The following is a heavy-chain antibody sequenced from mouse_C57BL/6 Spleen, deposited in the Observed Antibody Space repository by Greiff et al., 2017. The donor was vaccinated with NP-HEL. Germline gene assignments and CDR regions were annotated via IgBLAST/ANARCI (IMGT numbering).Heavy chain of an antibody. CDR2: IYPSDSET. CDR3: ARVCNYPFAY. J-gene: IGHJ3*01. V-gene: IGHV1-61*01. Sequence: VQLQQPGAELVRPGSSVKLSCKASGYTFTSYWMDWVKQRPGQGLEWIGNIYPSDSETHYNQKFKDKATLTVDKSSSTAYMQLSSLTSEDSAVYYCARVCNYPFAYWGQGTLVTVSA. CDR1: GYTFTSYW. D-gene: IGHD2-1*01.